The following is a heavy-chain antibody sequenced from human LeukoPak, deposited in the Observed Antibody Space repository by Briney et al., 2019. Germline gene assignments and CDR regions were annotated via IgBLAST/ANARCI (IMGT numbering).Heavy chain of an antibody. CDR1: GFTFSSYA. CDR3: AKQFRDSSWYYRFGYYYYYMDV. J-gene: IGHJ6*03. Sequence: GGSLRLSCAASGFTFSSYAMSWVRQAPGKGLEWVSAISGSGGSTYYADSVKGRFTISRDNSKNTLYLQMNSLRAEDTAVYYCAKQFRDSSWYYRFGYYYYYMDVWGKGTTVTVSS. V-gene: IGHV3-23*01. D-gene: IGHD6-13*01. CDR2: ISGSGGST.